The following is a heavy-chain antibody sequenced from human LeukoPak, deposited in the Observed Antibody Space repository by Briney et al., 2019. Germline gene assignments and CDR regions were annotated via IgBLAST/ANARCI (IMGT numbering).Heavy chain of an antibody. D-gene: IGHD3-3*01. J-gene: IGHJ4*02. Sequence: GSSVKVSCKASGGTFSSYAISWVRHAPGQGLEWMGGIIPIFGTANYAQKFQGRVTITTDESTSTAYMELSSLRSEDTAVYYCAKTDFWSGPAPYYFDYWGQGTLVTVSS. CDR1: GGTFSSYA. CDR2: IIPIFGTA. V-gene: IGHV1-69*05. CDR3: AKTDFWSGPAPYYFDY.